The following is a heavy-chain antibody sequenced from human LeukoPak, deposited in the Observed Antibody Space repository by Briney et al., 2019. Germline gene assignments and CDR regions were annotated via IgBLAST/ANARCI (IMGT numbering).Heavy chain of an antibody. V-gene: IGHV4-59*08. D-gene: IGHD6-19*01. J-gene: IGHJ2*01. CDR1: GGSVSHYF. Sequence: SETLSLTCTVSGGSVSHYFWSWIRQPPGKPLEWIGYIYYSGSTNYNPSLKSRLTISVDTSKDQFSLKLSSVTAADTAVYYCAKTVAGYWYFDLWGRGTLVTVSS. CDR3: AKTVAGYWYFDL. CDR2: IYYSGST.